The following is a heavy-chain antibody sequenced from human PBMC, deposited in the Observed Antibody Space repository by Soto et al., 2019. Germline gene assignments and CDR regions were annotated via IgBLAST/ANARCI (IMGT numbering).Heavy chain of an antibody. CDR2: ISSRGTTI. CDR3: VRQGFCGGVSCKDYVYYSATDV. J-gene: IGHJ6*01. D-gene: IGHD2-21*01. Sequence: DVQLVETGGGLVQPGGSLRLSCAVSGFSSSSYAMNWVRQAPGKGLEWVSFISSRGTTIYYADSVEGRFTISRDNAQNSLYLQMDSLRDEDTAVYYCVRQGFCGGVSCKDYVYYSATDVWGQGTSVIVTS. CDR1: GFSSSSYA. V-gene: IGHV3-48*02.